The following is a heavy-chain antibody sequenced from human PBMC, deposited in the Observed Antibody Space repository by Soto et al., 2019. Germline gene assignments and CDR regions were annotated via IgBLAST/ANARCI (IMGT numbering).Heavy chain of an antibody. J-gene: IGHJ4*02. CDR2: INHSGST. CDR1: GGSFSGYY. Sequence: SETLSLTCAVYGGSFSGYYWSWIRQPPGQGLKLIGEINHSGSTNYNPSLKSRVTISVDTSKTQFSLKLSSVTAADTAVYYCSRIQNPLNPTLYYFDYWGQGTLVTVSS. D-gene: IGHD1-1*01. V-gene: IGHV4-34*01. CDR3: SRIQNPLNPTLYYFDY.